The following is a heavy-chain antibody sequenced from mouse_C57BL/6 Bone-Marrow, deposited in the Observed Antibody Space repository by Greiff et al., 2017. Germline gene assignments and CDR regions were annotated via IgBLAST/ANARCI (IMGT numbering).Heavy chain of an antibody. D-gene: IGHD2-3*01. CDR3: ARSDGYLFYAMDY. CDR1: GFNIKNTY. V-gene: IGHV14-3*01. Sequence: VHVKQSVAELVRPGASVKLSCTASGFNIKNTYMHWVKQRPEQGLEWIGRIDPANGNTKYAPKFQGKATITADPSSNTAYLQLSSLTSEDTAIYYCARSDGYLFYAMDYWGQGTSVTVSS. CDR2: IDPANGNT. J-gene: IGHJ4*01.